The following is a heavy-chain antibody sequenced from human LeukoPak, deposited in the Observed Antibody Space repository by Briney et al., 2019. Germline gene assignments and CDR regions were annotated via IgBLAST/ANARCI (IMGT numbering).Heavy chain of an antibody. J-gene: IGHJ2*01. V-gene: IGHV3-9*01. Sequence: GRSLRLSCAASGFTFDDYAMHWVRQAPGKGLEWVSGISWNSGSIGYADSVKGRFTISRDNAKNSLYLQMNSLRAEDTAVYYCAREVYDILTGSPGYFDLWGRGTLVTVSS. CDR2: ISWNSGSI. CDR1: GFTFDDYA. CDR3: AREVYDILTGSPGYFDL. D-gene: IGHD3-9*01.